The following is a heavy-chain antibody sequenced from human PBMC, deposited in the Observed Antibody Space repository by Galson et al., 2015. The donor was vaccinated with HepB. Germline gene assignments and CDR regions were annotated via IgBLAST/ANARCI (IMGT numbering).Heavy chain of an antibody. CDR1: GGTFSSCS. CDR3: AYFGSGSAEDLQY. Sequence: SVKVSCKASGGTFSSCSIIWVRQAPGQGLEWMGGIIPIFGTASYAQKFWGRVTISADKSRSTAYMELRSLRYEDTAVYYCAYFGSGSAEDLQYWGQGTLVTVSS. CDR2: IIPIFGTA. J-gene: IGHJ1*01. D-gene: IGHD3-10*01. V-gene: IGHV1-69*06.